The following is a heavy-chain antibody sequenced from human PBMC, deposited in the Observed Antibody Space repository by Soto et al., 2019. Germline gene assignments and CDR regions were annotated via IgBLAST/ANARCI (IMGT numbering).Heavy chain of an antibody. D-gene: IGHD6-6*01. Sequence: GGSLRLSCAASGFTFSSYSMNWVRQAPGKGLEWVSSISSSSSYIYYADSVKGRFTISRDNAKNSLYLQMNSLRAEDTAVYYCARGIAARFLSGYYYGMDVWGQGTTVTVSS. V-gene: IGHV3-21*01. CDR2: ISSSSSYI. CDR1: GFTFSSYS. J-gene: IGHJ6*02. CDR3: ARGIAARFLSGYYYGMDV.